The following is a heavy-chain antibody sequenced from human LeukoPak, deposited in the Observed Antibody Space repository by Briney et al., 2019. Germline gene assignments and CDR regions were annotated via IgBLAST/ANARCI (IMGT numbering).Heavy chain of an antibody. CDR2: IYSSGST. Sequence: SETLSLTCTVSGGSISANYWIWMRQSAGKGLEYIGRIYSSGSTNYNPPLKSRVTMSVDTSKNQFSLKLSSVTAADTAVYYCARDQMVRGSPDAFDYGMDVWGQGTTVTVSS. D-gene: IGHD3-10*01. V-gene: IGHV4-4*07. J-gene: IGHJ6*02. CDR1: GGSISANY. CDR3: ARDQMVRGSPDAFDYGMDV.